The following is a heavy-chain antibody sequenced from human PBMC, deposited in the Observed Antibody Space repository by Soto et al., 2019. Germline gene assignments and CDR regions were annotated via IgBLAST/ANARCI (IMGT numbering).Heavy chain of an antibody. D-gene: IGHD3-22*01. CDR1: GFSLRNRELC. V-gene: IGHV2-70*01. CDR2: IDWDDDK. J-gene: IGHJ6*02. CDR3: ARTLYYYDSSGYAHYVMDV. Sequence: FGPTLVNPTQSLTLTSTVSGFSLRNRELCVSWIRQPPVKALEWLALIDWDDDKYYSTSLKTRLTISKDTSKNQVVLTMTNMDPVDTATYYCARTLYYYDSSGYAHYVMDVWAKGPRSPSP.